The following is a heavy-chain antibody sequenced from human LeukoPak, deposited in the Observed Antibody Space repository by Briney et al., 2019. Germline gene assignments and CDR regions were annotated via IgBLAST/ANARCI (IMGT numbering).Heavy chain of an antibody. CDR2: ISSSGSTI. D-gene: IGHD3-22*01. CDR3: ARGASRDYYDSSGYYPDY. CDR1: GFTFSSYE. J-gene: IGHJ4*02. V-gene: IGHV3-48*03. Sequence: ESGGSLRLSCAASGFTFSSYEMNWVRQAPGKGLEWVSYISSSGSTIYYADSVKGRFTISRDNAKNSLYLQMNSLRAEDTAVYYCARGASRDYYDSSGYYPDYWGQGTLVTVSS.